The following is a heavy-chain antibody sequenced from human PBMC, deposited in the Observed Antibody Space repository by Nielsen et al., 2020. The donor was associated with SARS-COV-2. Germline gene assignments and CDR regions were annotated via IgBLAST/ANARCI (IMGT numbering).Heavy chain of an antibody. CDR2: IRRDSGAR. CDR1: GFSLSNYW. J-gene: IGHJ6*02. CDR3: ARDWSSGSGSSYYYYGMDV. Sequence: GGSLRLSCVGSGFSLSNYWMSWVRQAPGRGLEWVANIRRDSGARFYVDSVKGRFTISRDNAKNSLYLQMNSLRAEDTAVYYCARDWSSGSGSSYYYYGMDVWGQGTTVTVSS. D-gene: IGHD3-10*01. V-gene: IGHV3-7*01.